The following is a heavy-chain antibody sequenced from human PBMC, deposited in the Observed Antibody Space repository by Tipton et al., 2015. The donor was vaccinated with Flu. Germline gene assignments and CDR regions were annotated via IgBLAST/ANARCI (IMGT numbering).Heavy chain of an antibody. Sequence: TLSLTCSVSGGSINSNFWSWIRQSPGKGLEWIGYIYSGGSTKYNPYFESRVTMSIDTSKNQFSLKVTSVTAADTAVYYCASKVANWGVWEPLDYWGHGTLVTVSS. J-gene: IGHJ4*01. CDR1: GGSINSNF. CDR3: ASKVANWGVWEPLDY. V-gene: IGHV4-59*08. D-gene: IGHD7-27*01. CDR2: IYSGGST.